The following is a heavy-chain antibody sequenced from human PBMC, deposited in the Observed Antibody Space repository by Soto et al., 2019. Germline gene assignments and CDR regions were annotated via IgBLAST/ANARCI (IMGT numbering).Heavy chain of an antibody. Sequence: GGSLRLSCAASGFTFSSYAMHWVRQAPGKGLGWVAVISYDGSNKYYADSGKGRFTISRDNSKNTLYLQMNSLRAEDTAVYYCARARNLGYCSGGSCYSSLFDYWGQGTLVTVSS. CDR2: ISYDGSNK. V-gene: IGHV3-30-3*01. CDR1: GFTFSSYA. CDR3: ARARNLGYCSGGSCYSSLFDY. J-gene: IGHJ4*02. D-gene: IGHD2-15*01.